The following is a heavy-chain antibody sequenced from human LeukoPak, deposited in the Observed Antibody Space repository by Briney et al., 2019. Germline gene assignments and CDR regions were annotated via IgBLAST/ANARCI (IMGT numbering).Heavy chain of an antibody. CDR2: IIPIFDTA. CDR1: GGTFSSYA. Sequence: SVKVSCKASGGTFSSYAISWVRQAPGQGLEWMGGIIPIFDTANYAQKFQGRVTITADESTSTAYMELSSLRSEDTAVYYCARSSGYDYGMDVWGKGTTVTVSS. CDR3: ARSSGYDYGMDV. V-gene: IGHV1-69*13. D-gene: IGHD1-26*01. J-gene: IGHJ6*04.